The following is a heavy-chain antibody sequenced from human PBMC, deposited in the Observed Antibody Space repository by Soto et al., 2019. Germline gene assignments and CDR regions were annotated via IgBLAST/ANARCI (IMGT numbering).Heavy chain of an antibody. J-gene: IGHJ6*02. V-gene: IGHV2-26*01. Sequence: QVTLKESGPVLVKPTETLTLTCTVSGFSLSNARMGVSWIRQPPGKALEWLAHIFSNDEKSYSTSLKSRLTISKDTSKSQVVLTMTNMDPVDTATYYCARIRLDTAMGDYYYYGMDVWGQGTTVTVS. CDR3: ARIRLDTAMGDYYYYGMDV. CDR2: IFSNDEK. CDR1: GFSLSNARMG. D-gene: IGHD5-18*01.